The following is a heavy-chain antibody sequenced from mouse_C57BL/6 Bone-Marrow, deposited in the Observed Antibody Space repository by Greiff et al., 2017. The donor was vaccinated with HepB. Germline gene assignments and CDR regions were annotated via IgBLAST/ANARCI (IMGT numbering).Heavy chain of an antibody. CDR1: GYTFTDYE. CDR3: TRTAQATGAY. CDR2: IDPETGGT. J-gene: IGHJ3*01. V-gene: IGHV1-15*01. D-gene: IGHD3-2*02. Sequence: VKLMESGAELVRPGASVTLSCKASGYTFTDYEMHWVKQTPVHGLEWIGAIDPETGGTAYNQKFKGKAILTADKSSSTAYMELRSLTSEDSAVYYCTRTAQATGAYWGQGTLVTVSA.